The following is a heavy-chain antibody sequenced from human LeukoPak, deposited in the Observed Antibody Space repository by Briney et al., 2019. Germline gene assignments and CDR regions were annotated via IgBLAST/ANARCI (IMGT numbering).Heavy chain of an antibody. J-gene: IGHJ4*02. Sequence: GESLKISCKGSGYTFPNYWIGGVRKMPGKGLEWMGIIYPGDSDTRYSPSFQGQVTISADKSISTAYLQWSSLKASDTAMYYCARGSRIAAADYWGQGTLVTVSS. V-gene: IGHV5-51*01. CDR2: IYPGDSDT. D-gene: IGHD6-13*01. CDR3: ARGSRIAAADY. CDR1: GYTFPNYW.